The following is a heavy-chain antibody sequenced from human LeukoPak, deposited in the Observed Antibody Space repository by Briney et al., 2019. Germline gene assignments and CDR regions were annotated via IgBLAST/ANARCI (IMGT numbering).Heavy chain of an antibody. CDR3: ARDYGSGSYYNTAY. CDR2: IKQDGSEQ. D-gene: IGHD3-10*01. V-gene: IGHV3-7*01. J-gene: IGHJ4*02. CDR1: GFTFSVYW. Sequence: GGSLRLSCAASGFTFSVYWMSWVRQAPGKGLEWVANIKQDGSEQYYEDSVKDRFTISRDNAKNSLYLQMNSLRAEDTAVYYCARDYGSGSYYNTAYWGQGTLVTVSS.